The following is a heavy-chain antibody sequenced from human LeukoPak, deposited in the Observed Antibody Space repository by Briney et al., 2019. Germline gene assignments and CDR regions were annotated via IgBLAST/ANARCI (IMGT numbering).Heavy chain of an antibody. CDR1: GYTFTGYY. Sequence: ASVKVSCKASGYTFTGYYMHWVRQAPGQGLGWMGRINPNSGGTNYAQKFQGRVTMNRDTSISTAYMELSRLRPDDTAVYYCARAREMDTIGYWGQGTLVTVSS. J-gene: IGHJ4*02. V-gene: IGHV1-2*06. D-gene: IGHD5-24*01. CDR3: ARAREMDTIGY. CDR2: INPNSGGT.